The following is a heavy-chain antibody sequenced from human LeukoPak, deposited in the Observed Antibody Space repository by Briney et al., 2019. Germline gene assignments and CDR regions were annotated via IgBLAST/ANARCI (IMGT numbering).Heavy chain of an antibody. V-gene: IGHV3-21*01. CDR1: GFSFSDYD. D-gene: IGHD3-16*01. CDR2: ISGRSSHI. CDR3: GRAFPPLRTSSAGDL. J-gene: IGHJ1*01. Sequence: GGSLRLSCSASGFSFSDYDMNWAAQAPGKALDWFSPISGRSSHIYYGESVKGRFTISRDNAKNSLYLQMDSLGVEDTAVYYCGRAFPPLRTSSAGDLWGQGTLVIVSS.